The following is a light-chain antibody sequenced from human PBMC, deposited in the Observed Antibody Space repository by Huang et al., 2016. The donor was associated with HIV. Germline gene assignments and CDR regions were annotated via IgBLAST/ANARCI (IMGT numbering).Light chain of an antibody. CDR2: GAS. Sequence: EIVLTQSPGTLSVSPGERVTLSCRASQSISSSFLVWYQQKPGQAPRLLIYGASTRATGSPDRFSGGGAGTDFTLTISRLEPEDSAVYYCQQYGSSPPFTFGPGTKVEIK. CDR1: QSISSSF. V-gene: IGKV3-20*01. CDR3: QQYGSSPPFT. J-gene: IGKJ3*01.